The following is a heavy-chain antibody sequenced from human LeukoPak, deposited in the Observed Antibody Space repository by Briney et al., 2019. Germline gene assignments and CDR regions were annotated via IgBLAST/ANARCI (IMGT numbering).Heavy chain of an antibody. V-gene: IGHV4-59*08. CDR3: ASHPYDISQFDP. D-gene: IGHD3-9*01. CDR2: IYYSGST. J-gene: IGHJ5*02. CDR1: GGSISSYY. Sequence: PSETLSLTCTVSGGSISSYYWSWVRQPPGKGLEWIGYIYYSGSTNYNPSPKSRVTISVDTSKNQFSLKLSSVTAADTAVYYCASHPYDISQFDPWGQGTLVTVSS.